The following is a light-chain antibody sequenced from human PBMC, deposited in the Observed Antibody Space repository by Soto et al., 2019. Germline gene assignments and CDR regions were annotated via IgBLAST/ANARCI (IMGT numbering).Light chain of an antibody. V-gene: IGKV3-11*01. CDR3: QQRSRWSLT. CDR2: DAS. CDR1: QSVSSSY. Sequence: EIVLTQSPATLSLSPGERASLSCRASQSVSSSYLAWYQQKPGQAPRLLIYDASNRATGIPARFSGSGSGTDFTLTISSLEPEDFAVYYCQQRSRWSLTFGGGTKVDIK. J-gene: IGKJ4*01.